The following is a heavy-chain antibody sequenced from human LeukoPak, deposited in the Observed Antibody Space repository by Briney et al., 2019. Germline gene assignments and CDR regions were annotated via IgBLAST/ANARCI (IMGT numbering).Heavy chain of an antibody. V-gene: IGHV3-21*01. CDR3: AREVSAGIAGIDY. D-gene: IGHD6-13*01. CDR2: ISSSSSYI. J-gene: IGHJ4*02. Sequence: GGSLRLSCAASGFTFSSYSMNWVRQAPGKGLEWVSSISSSSSYIYYADSVKGRFTISRDNAKNSLYLQMNSLRAEDTAVYYCAREVSAGIAGIDYWGQGTLVTVSS. CDR1: GFTFSSYS.